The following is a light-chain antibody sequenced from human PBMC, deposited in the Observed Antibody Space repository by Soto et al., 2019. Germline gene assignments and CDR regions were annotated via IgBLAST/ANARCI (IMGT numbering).Light chain of an antibody. CDR2: EVY. V-gene: IGLV2-8*01. Sequence: QSALTQPPSASGSPGQSVTISGTGTSTDIGGYNFVSWYQQQPGKAPTLLIYEVYKRPSGVPDRFSGSKSGNTASLTVSGLQADDEAYYYCTSFARSEDPCVVFGGGTKVTVL. J-gene: IGLJ2*01. CDR3: TSFARSEDPCVV. CDR1: STDIGGYNF.